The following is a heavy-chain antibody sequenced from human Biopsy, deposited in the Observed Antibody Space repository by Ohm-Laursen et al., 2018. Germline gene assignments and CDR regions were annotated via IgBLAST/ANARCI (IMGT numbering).Heavy chain of an antibody. CDR1: GYSISSGYY. V-gene: IGHV4-38-2*02. Sequence: GTLSLTCSVSGYSISSGYYWGWIRQPPGKGLEWIGSIYRSGSTYYNPSLKSRVTISVDTSKNQFSRKLSSVTAADTAGYYCARGQALKSFDYWGQGTLVTVSS. CDR3: ARGQALKSFDY. J-gene: IGHJ4*02. CDR2: IYRSGST.